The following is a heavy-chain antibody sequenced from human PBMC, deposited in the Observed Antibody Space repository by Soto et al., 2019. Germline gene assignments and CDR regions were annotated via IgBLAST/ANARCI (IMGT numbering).Heavy chain of an antibody. D-gene: IGHD2-21*02. V-gene: IGHV4-39*01. J-gene: IGHJ4*02. CDR3: ARQRTSVVTHAHFDV. Sequence: SETLYLTCTFTVESLGGRSYYWGWLRQPPGKGLEWIGSIYYSGSTYNNPSLRSRVSMSIDTSKDQFSLKLKSVTAADTALYFCARQRTSVVTHAHFDVWGPGPLVTVAS. CDR1: VESLGGRSYY. CDR2: IYYSGST.